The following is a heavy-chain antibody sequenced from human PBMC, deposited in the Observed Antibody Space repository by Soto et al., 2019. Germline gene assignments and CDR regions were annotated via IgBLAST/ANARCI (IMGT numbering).Heavy chain of an antibody. V-gene: IGHV1-2*02. J-gene: IGHJ6*02. CDR2: TNPNSGDT. CDR1: GYTFTGYY. D-gene: IGHD1-26*01. Sequence: ASVKVSCKASGYTFTGYYVHWVRQAPGQGLEWMGWTNPNSGDTYLAQRFQGRVTMNRDTSIGTAYMELRGLTSDDTAEYYCAKGGAIVAAGTRVYLYNAMDVWGHGTTVTVSS. CDR3: AKGGAIVAAGTRVYLYNAMDV.